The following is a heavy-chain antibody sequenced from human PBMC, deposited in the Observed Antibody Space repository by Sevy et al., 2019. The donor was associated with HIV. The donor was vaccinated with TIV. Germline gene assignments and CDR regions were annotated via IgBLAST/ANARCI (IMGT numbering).Heavy chain of an antibody. CDR1: GGSISSYY. J-gene: IGHJ6*03. Sequence: SETVSLTCTVSGGSISSYYWSWIRQPPGKGLEWIGYIYYSGSTNYNPSLKSRVTISVDTSKNQFSLKLSSVTAADTAVYYCARGAWSGYNYYYYYMDVWGKGTTVTVSS. CDR3: ARGAWSGYNYYYYYMDV. D-gene: IGHD3-3*01. V-gene: IGHV4-59*01. CDR2: IYYSGST.